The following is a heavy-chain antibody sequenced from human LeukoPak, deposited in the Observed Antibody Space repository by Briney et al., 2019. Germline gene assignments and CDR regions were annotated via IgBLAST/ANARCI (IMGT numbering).Heavy chain of an antibody. CDR1: GFTVSNNC. V-gene: IGHV3-53*04. J-gene: IGHJ4*02. D-gene: IGHD1-1*01. Sequence: GGSLRLSCAASGFTVSNNCMIWVRHPPGEGLEWVSVLYNAGSTYNADSAKGRFTISRHNSKNTVYLQMNNLRVEDTAMYLCARVDTTLSSRLDYWGQGTLVTVSA. CDR3: ARVDTTLSSRLDY. CDR2: LYNAGST.